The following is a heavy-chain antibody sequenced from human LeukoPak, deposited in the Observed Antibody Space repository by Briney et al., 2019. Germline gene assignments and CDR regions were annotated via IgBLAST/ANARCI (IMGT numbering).Heavy chain of an antibody. CDR1: GFTFSSHW. CDR2: IKSDGSST. Sequence: PGGSLRLSCAASGFTFSSHWMHWVRQAPGKGLVWVSRIKSDGSSTSYADSVKGRFTISRDNAKNTLYLQMNSLRAEDTAVYYCARAASCGGDCSSSYLQHWGQGTLVTVSS. CDR3: ARAASCGGDCSSSYLQH. V-gene: IGHV3-74*01. J-gene: IGHJ1*01. D-gene: IGHD2-21*02.